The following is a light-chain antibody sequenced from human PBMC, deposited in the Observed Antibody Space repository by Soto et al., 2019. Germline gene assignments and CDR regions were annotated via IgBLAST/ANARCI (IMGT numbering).Light chain of an antibody. V-gene: IGKV1-39*01. CDR2: ATS. J-gene: IGKJ1*01. Sequence: DIQMTQSPSSLSASVGDRVTITCRASQNIRSYLNWYQQKPGKAPPLLIYATSSSQTGVPSRFSARGSGTDFSLVIRDPRPEDSATYYCQQGYSSRWTSGRGTKVEI. CDR1: QNIRSY. CDR3: QQGYSSRWT.